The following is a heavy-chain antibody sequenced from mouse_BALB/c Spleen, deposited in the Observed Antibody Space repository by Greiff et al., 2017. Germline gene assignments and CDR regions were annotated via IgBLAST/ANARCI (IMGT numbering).Heavy chain of an antibody. J-gene: IGHJ4*01. Sequence: VQLVESGPSLVQPSQSLSITCTVSGFSLTSYGVHWVRQSPGKGLEWLGVIWRGGSTDYNAAFMSRLSITKDNSKSQVFFKMNSLQADDTAIYYCAKDGIYYDYFYAMDYWGQGTSVTVSS. D-gene: IGHD2-4*01. CDR2: IWRGGST. CDR1: GFSLTSYG. CDR3: AKDGIYYDYFYAMDY. V-gene: IGHV2-5-1*01.